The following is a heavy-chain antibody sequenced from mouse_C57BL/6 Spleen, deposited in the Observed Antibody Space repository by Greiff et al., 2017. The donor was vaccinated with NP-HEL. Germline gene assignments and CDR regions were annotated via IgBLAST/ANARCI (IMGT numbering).Heavy chain of an antibody. Sequence: QVQLQQPGAELVKPGASVKVSCKASGYTFTSYWMHWVKQRPGQGLEWIGRIHPSDSDTNYNQKFKGKATLTVDKSSSTAYMQLSSLTSEDSAVYYCASPYYDYEDWYVDVWGTGTTVTVSS. D-gene: IGHD2-4*01. J-gene: IGHJ1*03. V-gene: IGHV1-74*01. CDR2: IHPSDSDT. CDR3: ASPYYDYEDWYVDV. CDR1: GYTFTSYW.